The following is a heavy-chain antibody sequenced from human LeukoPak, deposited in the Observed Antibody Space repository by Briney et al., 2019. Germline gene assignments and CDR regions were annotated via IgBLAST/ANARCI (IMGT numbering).Heavy chain of an antibody. Sequence: GASVKVSCKASGGTLSSYAINWVRQAPGQGLEWIGRIIPIFGIVNYAQNFQGRVTITADKSTNTAYMELSSLRSEDTAFYYCARADSSTYSLDENLDYWGQGTLVTVSS. J-gene: IGHJ4*02. CDR1: GGTLSSYA. V-gene: IGHV1-69*04. CDR2: IIPIFGIV. CDR3: ARADSSTYSLDENLDY. D-gene: IGHD5/OR15-5a*01.